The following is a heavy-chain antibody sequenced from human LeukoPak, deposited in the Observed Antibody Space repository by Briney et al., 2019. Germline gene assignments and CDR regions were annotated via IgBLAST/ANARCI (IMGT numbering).Heavy chain of an antibody. Sequence: SQTLSLTCTVPGGSISSGGYYWSWIRQHPGKGLEWIGYIYYSGSTYYNPSLKSRVTISVDTSKNQFSLKLSSVTAADTAVYYCATLGYCSGGSCYPDWFDPWGQGTLVTVSS. CDR2: IYYSGST. V-gene: IGHV4-31*03. J-gene: IGHJ5*02. CDR1: GGSISSGGYY. CDR3: ATLGYCSGGSCYPDWFDP. D-gene: IGHD2-15*01.